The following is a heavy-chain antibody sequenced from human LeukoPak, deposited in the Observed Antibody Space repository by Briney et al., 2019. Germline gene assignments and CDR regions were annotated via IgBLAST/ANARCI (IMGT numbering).Heavy chain of an antibody. CDR3: ARCYMAYNWFDP. J-gene: IGHJ5*02. Sequence: KSSQTLSLTCTVSGGSISSGSYYWSWIRQPAGKGLEWIGRIYTSGSTNYNPSLKSRVTISVDTSKNQFSLKLSSVTAADTAVYYCARCYMAYNWFDPWGQGTLVTVSS. CDR1: GGSISSGSYY. CDR2: IYTSGST. V-gene: IGHV4-61*02. D-gene: IGHD2-15*01.